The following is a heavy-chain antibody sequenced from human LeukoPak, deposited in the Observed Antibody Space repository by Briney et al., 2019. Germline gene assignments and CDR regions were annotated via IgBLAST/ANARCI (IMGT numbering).Heavy chain of an antibody. D-gene: IGHD5-12*01. V-gene: IGHV4-59*01. J-gene: IGHJ6*03. CDR3: ARSFSGYDLAYYYYMDV. CDR1: GVSISSYY. CDR2: IYYSGST. Sequence: SETLSLTCTVSGVSISSYYWSWVRQPPGKGLEWIGYIYYSGSTNYNPAPKSRVTISVATSKTQFSLKLSSVTAADTAVYYCARSFSGYDLAYYYYMDVWGKGTPVTVSS.